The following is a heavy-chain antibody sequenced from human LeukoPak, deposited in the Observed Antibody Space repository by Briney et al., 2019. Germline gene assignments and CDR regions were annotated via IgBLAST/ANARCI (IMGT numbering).Heavy chain of an antibody. V-gene: IGHV3-7*01. CDR2: IQERGLER. J-gene: IGHJ4*02. CDR1: GFTFSNYW. Sequence: QPGGSLILSCAVSGFTFSNYWMSCGRQIPGKGLGCVANIQERGLERYYVDSVKGRFTISRDNAKNSLFLQMNSLRDEDTAVYYCARDIPRGASYFDYWGQGTLVTVSS. CDR3: ARDIPRGASYFDY. D-gene: IGHD1-26*01.